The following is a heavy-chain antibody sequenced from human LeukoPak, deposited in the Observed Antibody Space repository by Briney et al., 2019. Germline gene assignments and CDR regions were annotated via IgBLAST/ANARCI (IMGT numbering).Heavy chain of an antibody. CDR1: GFTVSSNY. CDR2: IHSGGTI. J-gene: IGHJ4*02. CDR3: ARDLIGGWPFDY. D-gene: IGHD6-19*01. Sequence: GGSLRLSCAASGFTVSSNYMSWVRQAPGKGLEWVSVIHSGGTIYYADSVKGRFTISRDNSKDTLYLQMNSPRADDTAVYYCARDLIGGWPFDYWGQGTLVTVSS. V-gene: IGHV3-66*01.